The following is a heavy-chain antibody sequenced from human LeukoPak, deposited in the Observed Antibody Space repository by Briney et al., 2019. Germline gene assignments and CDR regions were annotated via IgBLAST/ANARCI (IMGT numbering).Heavy chain of an antibody. CDR1: GFTVSSNY. D-gene: IGHD2-15*01. J-gene: IGHJ3*02. CDR2: IYSGGST. CDR3: ARERGLPRGALDI. Sequence: GGSLRLSCAASGFTVSSNYMSWARQAPGKGLEWVSVIYSGGSTYYADSVKGRFTISRDNSKNTLYLQMNSLRAEDTAVYYCARERGLPRGALDIWGQGTMVTVSS. V-gene: IGHV3-53*01.